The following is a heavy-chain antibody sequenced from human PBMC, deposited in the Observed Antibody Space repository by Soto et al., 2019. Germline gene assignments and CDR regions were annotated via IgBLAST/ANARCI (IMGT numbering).Heavy chain of an antibody. D-gene: IGHD3-9*01. CDR2: ISDSGVT. CDR1: GGSLSSYY. J-gene: IGHJ4*02. Sequence: PSEALSLTCTVSGGSLSSYYWSWIRQSPRMGLEWIGYISDSGVTNYNPSLKSRVTMSADTSKNQFSLKLSSVTAADTAVYYCASSPTHYDILTGPPYYFDYWGQGTLVTVSS. CDR3: ASSPTHYDILTGPPYYFDY. V-gene: IGHV4-59*12.